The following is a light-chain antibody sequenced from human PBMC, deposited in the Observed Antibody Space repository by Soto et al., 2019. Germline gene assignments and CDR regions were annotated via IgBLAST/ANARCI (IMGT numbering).Light chain of an antibody. Sequence: QSVLTQPPSVSGAPGQRGTISCTGSSSNIGAGYDVHWYQQLPGTAPKLLIYGNSNRPSGVPDRFSGSKSGTSASLAITGLQAEDEADYYCQSYDSCLSVVFGGGTKVTVL. CDR3: QSYDSCLSVV. V-gene: IGLV1-40*01. CDR2: GNS. CDR1: SSNIGAGYD. J-gene: IGLJ2*01.